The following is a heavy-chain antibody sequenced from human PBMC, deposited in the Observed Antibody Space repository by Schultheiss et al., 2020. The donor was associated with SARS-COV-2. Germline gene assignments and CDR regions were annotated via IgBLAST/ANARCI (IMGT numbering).Heavy chain of an antibody. V-gene: IGHV4-4*02. Sequence: SETLSLTCAVSGGSISSSNWWSWVRQPPGKGLEWIGYIYYSGSTYYNPSLKSRVTISVDTSKNQFSLKLSSVTAADTAVYYCARGGEYSSSSSWFDPWGQGTLVTVSS. CDR1: GGSISSSNW. CDR3: ARGGEYSSSSSWFDP. D-gene: IGHD6-6*01. CDR2: IYYSGST. J-gene: IGHJ5*02.